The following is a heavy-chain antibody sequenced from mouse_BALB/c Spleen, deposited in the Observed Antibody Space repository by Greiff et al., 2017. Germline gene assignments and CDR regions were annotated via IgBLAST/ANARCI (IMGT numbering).Heavy chain of an antibody. V-gene: IGHV1-7*01. J-gene: IGHJ2*01. CDR3: ARWYYGRDY. D-gene: IGHD1-1*01. Sequence: QVQLQQSGAELAKPGASVKMSCKASGYTFTSYWMHWVKQRPGQGLEWIGYINPSTGYTEYNQKFKDKATLTADKSSSTAYMQLSSLTSEDSAVYYCARWYYGRDYWGQGTTLTVSS. CDR1: GYTFTSYW. CDR2: INPSTGYT.